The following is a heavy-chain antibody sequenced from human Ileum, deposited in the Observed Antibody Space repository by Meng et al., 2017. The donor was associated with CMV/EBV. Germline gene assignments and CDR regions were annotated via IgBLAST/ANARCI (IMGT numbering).Heavy chain of an antibody. Sequence: HLPRSGPGPLGPPETLHLHYTVSGGPVSTYPYFWGRTRQPSGKGLDGIGPALYSGNTYYNPSLKSRVAVSLDTSNHHFSLTLNSVTAADTAVYYCARDRESSSSAGDAFDIWGQGRLVTVSS. V-gene: IGHV4-39*02. J-gene: IGHJ3*02. D-gene: IGHD2-2*01. CDR1: GGPVSTYPYF. CDR3: ARDRESSSSAGDAFDI. CDR2: ALYSGNT.